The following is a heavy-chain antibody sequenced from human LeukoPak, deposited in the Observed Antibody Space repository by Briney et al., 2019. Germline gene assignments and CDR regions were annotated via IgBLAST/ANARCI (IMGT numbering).Heavy chain of an antibody. V-gene: IGHV3-23*01. J-gene: IGHJ4*02. CDR3: AKVQRDYVWGSYPVKYYFDY. CDR1: GFTFSSYA. Sequence: PGGSLRLSCAASGFTFSSYAMSWVRQAPGKGLEWVSAISGSGGSTYYADSVKGRFTVSRDNSENTLYLQMNSLRAEDTAVYYCAKVQRDYVWGSYPVKYYFDYWGQGTLVTVSS. CDR2: ISGSGGST. D-gene: IGHD3-16*02.